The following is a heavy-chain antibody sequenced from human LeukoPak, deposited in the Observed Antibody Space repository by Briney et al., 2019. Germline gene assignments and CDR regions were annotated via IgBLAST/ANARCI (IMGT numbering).Heavy chain of an antibody. Sequence: PGGSLRLSCAASRFTFSSYGMHWVRQAPGKGLEWVAFIRYDGSNKYYADSVKGRFTISRDDAKNSLYLQMNSLRAEDTAVYYCARELPSGWPGDWFDPWGQGTLVTVSS. D-gene: IGHD6-19*01. CDR1: RFTFSSYG. J-gene: IGHJ5*02. CDR3: ARELPSGWPGDWFDP. V-gene: IGHV3-30*02. CDR2: IRYDGSNK.